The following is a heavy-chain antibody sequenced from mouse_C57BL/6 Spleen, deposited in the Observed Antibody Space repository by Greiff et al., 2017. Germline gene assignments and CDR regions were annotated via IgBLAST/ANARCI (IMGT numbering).Heavy chain of an antibody. Sequence: EVKLVESGEGLVKPGGSLKLSCAASGFTFSSYAMSWVRQTPEKRLEWVAYIISGGDYIYYADTVKGRFTISRDNARNTLYLQMSSLKSEDTAMYYCTRYDSGYFDYWGQGTTLTVSS. CDR2: IISGGDYI. CDR1: GFTFSSYA. J-gene: IGHJ2*01. V-gene: IGHV5-9-1*02. D-gene: IGHD2-4*01. CDR3: TRYDSGYFDY.